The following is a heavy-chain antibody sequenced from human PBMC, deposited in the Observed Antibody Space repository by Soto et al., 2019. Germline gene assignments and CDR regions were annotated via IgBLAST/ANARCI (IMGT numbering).Heavy chain of an antibody. Sequence: GGSLRLSCAASGFTFSSYGMHWVRQAPGKGLEWVAVIWYDGSNKYYADSVKGRFTISRDNAKNSLYLQMNSLRAEDTAVYYCARDIYDSSGSYDDYYYGMDVWGQGTTVTVSS. D-gene: IGHD3-22*01. CDR1: GFTFSSYG. V-gene: IGHV3-33*01. CDR2: IWYDGSNK. CDR3: ARDIYDSSGSYDDYYYGMDV. J-gene: IGHJ6*02.